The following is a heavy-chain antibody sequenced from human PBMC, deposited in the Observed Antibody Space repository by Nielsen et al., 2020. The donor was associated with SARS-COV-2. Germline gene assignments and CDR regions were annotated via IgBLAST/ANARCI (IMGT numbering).Heavy chain of an antibody. CDR3: ARSGFTNFHYYYGMDV. J-gene: IGHJ6*02. Sequence: ASVKVSCKASGYTFNKNFVHWVRQAPGQGLEWTGRINPSDGRTTYAEKFQGRVTMTRDTSSSTVYMDLSSLRSEDTAVYYCARSGFTNFHYYYGMDVWGQGTAVSVSS. CDR1: GYTFNKNF. CDR2: INPSDGRT. V-gene: IGHV1-46*02. D-gene: IGHD5-12*01.